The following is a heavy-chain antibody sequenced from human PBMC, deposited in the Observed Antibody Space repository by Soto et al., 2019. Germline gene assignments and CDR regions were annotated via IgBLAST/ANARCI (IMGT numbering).Heavy chain of an antibody. J-gene: IGHJ4*02. Sequence: QVQLQESGPGLVKPSETLSLTCTVSGGSISSYYWSWIRQPPGKGLEWIGYIYYSGSTNYNPSLKSRVTISVDTSKNQFSLKLSSVTAADTAVYYCARVTVGTYCFDYWGQGTLVTVSS. D-gene: IGHD2-21*02. CDR3: ARVTVGTYCFDY. CDR2: IYYSGST. CDR1: GGSISSYY. V-gene: IGHV4-59*01.